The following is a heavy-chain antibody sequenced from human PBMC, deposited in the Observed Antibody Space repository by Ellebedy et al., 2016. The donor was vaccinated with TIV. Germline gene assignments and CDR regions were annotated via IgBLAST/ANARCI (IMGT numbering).Heavy chain of an antibody. Sequence: PGGSLRLSCAASGFTFSYYEMNWVRQAPGKGLEWVSYISSSGSTIYYADSVKGRFTISRDNAKNSLYLQMNSLRADYTALYYWARDRDGYDSFYYGMDVWGQGTTVTVSS. D-gene: IGHD5-12*01. J-gene: IGHJ6*02. CDR3: ARDRDGYDSFYYGMDV. CDR2: ISSSGSTI. V-gene: IGHV3-48*03. CDR1: GFTFSYYE.